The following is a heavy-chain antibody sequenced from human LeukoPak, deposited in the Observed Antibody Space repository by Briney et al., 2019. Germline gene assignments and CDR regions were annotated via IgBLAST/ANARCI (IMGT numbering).Heavy chain of an antibody. V-gene: IGHV3-9*01. J-gene: IGHJ6*02. CDR2: ISWNSGSI. CDR3: AKDHYYGSGSYFGSMDV. CDR1: GFTFDDYA. Sequence: GGSLRLSCAASGFTFDDYAMHWVRQAPGKGLEWVSGISWNSGSIGYADSVKGRFTISRDNAKNSLYLQMNSLRAEDTALYYCAKDHYYGSGSYFGSMDVWGQGTTVTVSS. D-gene: IGHD3-10*01.